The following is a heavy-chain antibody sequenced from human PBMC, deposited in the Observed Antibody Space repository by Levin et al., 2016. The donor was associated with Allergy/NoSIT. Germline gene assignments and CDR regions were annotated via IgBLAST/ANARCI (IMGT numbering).Heavy chain of an antibody. CDR3: AIFEMATISDNY. CDR1: GGSISSYY. Sequence: SETLSLTCTVSGGSISSYYWIWIRQPPGKGLEWIGYIYYSGSTNYNPSLKSRVTISVDTSKNQFSLKLSSVTAADTAVYYCAIFEMATISDNYWGQGTLVTVSS. D-gene: IGHD5-24*01. V-gene: IGHV4-59*12. CDR2: IYYSGST. J-gene: IGHJ4*02.